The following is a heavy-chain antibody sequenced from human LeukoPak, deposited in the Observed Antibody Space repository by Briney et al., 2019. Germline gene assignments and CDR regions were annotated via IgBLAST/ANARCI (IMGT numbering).Heavy chain of an antibody. Sequence: GRSLRLSCAASGFTFSHYGMFRVRQAPGKGLEWVALISYDGSNKYYLDSVEGRFTISRDNSKNTLFLQMNSLRAEDTAVYYCAAYDFWSGHDFWLSGYYYMDVWGKGTTVTISS. CDR2: ISYDGSNK. CDR1: GFTFSHYG. J-gene: IGHJ6*03. D-gene: IGHD3-3*01. CDR3: AAYDFWSGHDFWLSGYYYMDV. V-gene: IGHV3-30*03.